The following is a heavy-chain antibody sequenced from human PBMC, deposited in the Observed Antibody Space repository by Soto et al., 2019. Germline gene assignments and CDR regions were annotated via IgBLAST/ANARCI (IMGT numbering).Heavy chain of an antibody. D-gene: IGHD2-2*02. CDR2: ISSSSSTI. CDR3: ARDPNTDYYYYYGMDV. CDR1: GFTFSSYS. J-gene: IGHJ6*02. V-gene: IGHV3-48*02. Sequence: ESGGGLVQPGGSLRLSCAASGFTFSSYSMNWVRQAPGKGLEWVSYISSSSSTIYYADSVKGRFTISRDNAKNSLYLQMNSLRDEDTAVYYCARDPNTDYYYYYGMDVWGQGTTVTVSS.